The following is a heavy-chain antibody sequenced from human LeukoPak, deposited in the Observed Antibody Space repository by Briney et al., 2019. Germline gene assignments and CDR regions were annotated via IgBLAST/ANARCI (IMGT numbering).Heavy chain of an antibody. D-gene: IGHD1-26*01. Sequence: ASVKVSCKASGYTFTSYDINWVRQATGQGLEWTGWMNPNSGNTGYAQKFQGRVTMARNTSISTAYMELSSLRSEDTAVYYCARARIVGATTEEDYWGQGTLVTVSS. CDR2: MNPNSGNT. CDR1: GYTFTSYD. J-gene: IGHJ4*02. CDR3: ARARIVGATTEEDY. V-gene: IGHV1-8*01.